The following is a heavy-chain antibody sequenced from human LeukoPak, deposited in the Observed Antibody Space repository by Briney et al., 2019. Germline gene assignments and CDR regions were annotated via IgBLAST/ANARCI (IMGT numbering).Heavy chain of an antibody. J-gene: IGHJ4*02. D-gene: IGHD3-9*01. CDR1: GGTFSSYA. V-gene: IGHV1-69*01. CDR3: ASGYLTGPIDLSAFDY. CDR2: IIPIFGTA. Sequence: ASVKVSCKASGGTFSSYAISWVRQAPGQGLEWMGGIIPIFGTANYAQKFQGRVTITADESTSTAYMELSSLRSEDTAVYYCASGYLTGPIDLSAFDYWGQGTLVTVSS.